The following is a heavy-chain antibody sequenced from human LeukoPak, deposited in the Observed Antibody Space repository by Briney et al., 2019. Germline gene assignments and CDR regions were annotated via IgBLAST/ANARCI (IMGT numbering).Heavy chain of an antibody. Sequence: PGGSLRLSCAASGFTFSSYGMHWVRQAPGKGLEWVAVIWYDGSNKYYADSVKGRFTISRDNSKNTLYLQMNSLRAEDTAVYYCARDLLYGSGSYLDYWGQGTLVTVSS. CDR2: IWYDGSNK. V-gene: IGHV3-33*01. CDR1: GFTFSSYG. CDR3: ARDLLYGSGSYLDY. D-gene: IGHD3-10*01. J-gene: IGHJ4*02.